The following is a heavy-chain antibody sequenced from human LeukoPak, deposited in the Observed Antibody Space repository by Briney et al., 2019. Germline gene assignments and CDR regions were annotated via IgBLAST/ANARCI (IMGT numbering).Heavy chain of an antibody. CDR2: ISRSSSYI. V-gene: IGHV3-21*01. Sequence: GGSLRLSCAASEFTFSIYSMNWVRQAPGKGLEWVSSISRSSSYIYYADSVKGRFTISRDNAKNSLYLQMNSLRAEDTAVYYCARRTYCGGDCYSVGAFDIWGQGTMVTVSS. CDR3: ARRTYCGGDCYSVGAFDI. CDR1: EFTFSIYS. J-gene: IGHJ3*02. D-gene: IGHD2-21*02.